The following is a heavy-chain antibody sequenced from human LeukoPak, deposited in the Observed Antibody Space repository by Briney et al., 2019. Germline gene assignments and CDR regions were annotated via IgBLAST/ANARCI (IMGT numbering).Heavy chain of an antibody. Sequence: GGSLRLSCAASGFTFSSYGMHWVRLAPGKGLEWVAFIRYDGSNKYYADSVKGRFTISRDNSKNTLYLQMNSLRAEDTAVYYCAKVGTVVVVIARGEAFDIWGQGTMVTVSS. J-gene: IGHJ3*02. CDR2: IRYDGSNK. CDR1: GFTFSSYG. CDR3: AKVGTVVVVIARGEAFDI. D-gene: IGHD2-21*01. V-gene: IGHV3-30*02.